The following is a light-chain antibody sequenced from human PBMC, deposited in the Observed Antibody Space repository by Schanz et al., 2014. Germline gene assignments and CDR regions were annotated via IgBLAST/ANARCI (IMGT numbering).Light chain of an antibody. CDR1: SSDVGVYNY. V-gene: IGLV2-8*01. CDR2: EVS. J-gene: IGLJ1*01. Sequence: QSALTQPPSASGSPGQSVTISCTGSSSDVGVYNYVSWYQQHPGKAPKLMIYEVSKRPSGVPDRFSGSKSGNTASLTVSGLQAEDEADYYCCSYAGSSTFYVFGTGTKFTVL. CDR3: CSYAGSSTFYV.